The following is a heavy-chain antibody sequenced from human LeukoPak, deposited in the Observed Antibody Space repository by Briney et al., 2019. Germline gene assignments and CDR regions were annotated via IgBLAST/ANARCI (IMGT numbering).Heavy chain of an antibody. CDR1: GGSISSGDYY. CDR3: ARAFLYYDFWSGYSHFDY. Sequence: SETLSLTCTVSGGSISSGDYYWSWIRQPPGKGLEWIGYIYYSGSTYYNPSLKSRVTISVDTSKNQFSLELSSVTAADTAVYYCARAFLYYDFWSGYSHFDYWGQGTLVTVSS. J-gene: IGHJ4*02. D-gene: IGHD3-3*01. CDR2: IYYSGST. V-gene: IGHV4-30-4*08.